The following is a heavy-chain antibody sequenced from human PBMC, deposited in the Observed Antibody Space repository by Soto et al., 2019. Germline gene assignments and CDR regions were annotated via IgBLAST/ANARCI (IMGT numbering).Heavy chain of an antibody. Sequence: EVQLVQSGAEVKKPGESLRISCKGSGYSFTSYWISWVRQMPGKGLEWMGRIDPSDSYTNYSPSFQGHVTISADKSISTAYLQWSSLKASDTAMYYCARHDTQGSRDGYAPGPWGQGTLVTVSS. D-gene: IGHD5-12*01. J-gene: IGHJ5*02. CDR3: ARHDTQGSRDGYAPGP. V-gene: IGHV5-10-1*03. CDR1: GYSFTSYW. CDR2: IDPSDSYT.